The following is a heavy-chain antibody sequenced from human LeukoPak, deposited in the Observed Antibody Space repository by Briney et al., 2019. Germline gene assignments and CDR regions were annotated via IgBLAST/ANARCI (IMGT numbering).Heavy chain of an antibody. CDR1: GGSFSGYY. CDR3: ARGLRRSSQNWFDP. J-gene: IGHJ5*02. D-gene: IGHD2-2*01. V-gene: IGHV4-34*01. CDR2: INHSGST. Sequence: SETLSLTCVVYGGSFSGYYWSWIRQPPGKGLEWIGEINHSGSTNYNPSLKSRVTISVDTSKNQFSLKLSSVTAADTAVYYCARGLRRSSQNWFDPWGQGTLVTVSS.